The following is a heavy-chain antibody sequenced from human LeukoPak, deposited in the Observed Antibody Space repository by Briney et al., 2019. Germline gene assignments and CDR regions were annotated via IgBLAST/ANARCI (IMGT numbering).Heavy chain of an antibody. J-gene: IGHJ4*02. CDR1: GGSFSGYY. D-gene: IGHD4-17*01. V-gene: IGHV4-59*08. CDR2: IYYSGST. Sequence: MASETLSLTCAVYGGSFSGYYWSWVRQPPGKGLEWIGYIYYSGSTNYNPSLKSRVTISVDTSKNQFSLKLTSVTAADTAVYYCARQAPNGDYPIDYWGQGTLVTVSS. CDR3: ARQAPNGDYPIDY.